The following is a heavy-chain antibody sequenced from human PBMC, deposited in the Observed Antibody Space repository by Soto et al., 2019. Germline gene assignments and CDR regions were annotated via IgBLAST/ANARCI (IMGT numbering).Heavy chain of an antibody. D-gene: IGHD3-16*01. CDR2: SSYDGRET. CDR3: ARASRRPILTFGT. J-gene: IGHJ5*02. V-gene: IGHV3-30*03. CDR1: G. Sequence: GIHWVRQEPGKGLEWVAASSYDGRETFYADSAKGRFTVSKEMSKNTAFLQLNAQRHEDTAVYFCARASRRPILTFGTWGQGTPVTVSS.